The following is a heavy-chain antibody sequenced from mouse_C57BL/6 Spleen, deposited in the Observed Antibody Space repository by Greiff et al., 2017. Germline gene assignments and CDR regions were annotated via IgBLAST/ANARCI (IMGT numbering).Heavy chain of an antibody. CDR3: ARREDYGSSNGDLYFDV. J-gene: IGHJ1*03. V-gene: IGHV1-64*01. CDR1: GYTFTSYW. CDR2: IHPNSGST. D-gene: IGHD1-1*01. Sequence: QVQLQQPGAELVKPGASVKLSCKASGYTFTSYWMHWVKQRPGQGLEWIGMIHPNSGSTNYNEKFKSKATLTVDKSSSTAYMQLSRLPSEDSAVYYGARREDYGSSNGDLYFDVWGTGTTVTGSS.